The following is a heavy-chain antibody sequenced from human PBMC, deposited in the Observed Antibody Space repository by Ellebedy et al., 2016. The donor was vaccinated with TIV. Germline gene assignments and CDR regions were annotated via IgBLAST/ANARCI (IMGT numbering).Heavy chain of an antibody. J-gene: IGHJ4*02. CDR1: GYTFTSYY. V-gene: IGHV1-46*01. CDR2: INPSGGST. D-gene: IGHD6-13*01. CDR3: ARDRISTSSHGQQLFPYYFDY. Sequence: AASVKVSCKASGYTFTSYYMHWARQAPGQGLEWMGIINPSGGSTSYAQKFQGRVTMTRDTSTSTVYMELSSLRSEDTAVYYCARDRISTSSHGQQLFPYYFDYWGQGTLVTVSS.